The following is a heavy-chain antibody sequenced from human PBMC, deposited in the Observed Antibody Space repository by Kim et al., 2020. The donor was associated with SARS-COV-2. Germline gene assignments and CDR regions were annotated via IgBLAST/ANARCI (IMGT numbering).Heavy chain of an antibody. V-gene: IGHV6-1*01. CDR2: TYYRSKWYN. CDR1: GDSVSSNSAA. J-gene: IGHJ6*02. D-gene: IGHD3-10*01. CDR3: AQSRGGSGSYFSRYYYGRDV. Sequence: SQTLSLTCAISGDSVSSNSAAWNWIRQSPSRGLEWLGRTYYRSKWYNDYAVSVKSRITINPDTSKNQFSLQLNSVTPEDTAVYYCAQSRGGSGSYFSRYYYGRDVGGQGPTVTGSS.